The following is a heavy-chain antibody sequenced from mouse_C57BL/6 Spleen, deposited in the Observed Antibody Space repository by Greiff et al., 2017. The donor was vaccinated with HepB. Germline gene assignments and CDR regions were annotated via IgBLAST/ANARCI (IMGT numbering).Heavy chain of an antibody. Sequence: QVQLQQSGPELVKPGASVKISCKASGYAFSSSWMNWVKQRPGKGLEWIGRIYPGDGDTNYNGKFKGKATLTADKSSSTAYMQLSSLTSDDSAVYFCARGDYGSSHWYFDVWGTGTTVTVSS. V-gene: IGHV1-82*01. D-gene: IGHD1-1*01. CDR3: ARGDYGSSHWYFDV. CDR2: IYPGDGDT. CDR1: GYAFSSSW. J-gene: IGHJ1*03.